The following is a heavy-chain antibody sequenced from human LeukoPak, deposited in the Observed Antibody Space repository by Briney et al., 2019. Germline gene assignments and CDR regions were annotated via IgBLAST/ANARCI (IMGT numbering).Heavy chain of an antibody. V-gene: IGHV1-18*01. J-gene: IGHJ5*02. CDR1: GYTFTSYG. CDR2: ISAYNGNT. D-gene: IGHD3-10*01. Sequence: GASVKVSCKASGYTFTSYGISWVRQAPGQGLEWMGWISAYNGNTNYAQKLQGRVTMTTDTSTSTAYMELRSLRSDDTAVYYCARYRYYGSGSYFWFDPWGQGTLVTVSS. CDR3: ARYRYYGSGSYFWFDP.